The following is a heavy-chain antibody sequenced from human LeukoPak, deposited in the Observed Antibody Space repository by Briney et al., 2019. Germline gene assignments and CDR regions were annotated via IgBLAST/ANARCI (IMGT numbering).Heavy chain of an antibody. J-gene: IGHJ4*02. D-gene: IGHD2-2*01. Sequence: SETLSLTCTVSGGSISSGSYYWSWIRRPPGKGLEWIGRIYTSGSTNYNPSLKSRVTISVDTSKNQFSLKLSSVTAADTAVYYCAARRGWDIVVVPARYYFDYWGQGTLVTVSS. CDR3: AARRGWDIVVVPARYYFDY. CDR2: IYTSGST. CDR1: GGSISSGSYY. V-gene: IGHV4-61*02.